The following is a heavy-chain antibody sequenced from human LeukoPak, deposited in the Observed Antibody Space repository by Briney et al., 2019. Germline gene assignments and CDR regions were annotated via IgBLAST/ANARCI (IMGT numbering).Heavy chain of an antibody. Sequence: SQTLSLTCAISGDSVSSNSAAWNWIRQSPSRGLEWLGRTYYRSKWYNDYAVSVKSRITINPDTSKNQFSLKLSSVTAADTAVYYCARHSVYYHDSSGYYFDHWGQGTLVTVSS. CDR2: TYYRSKWYN. CDR3: ARHSVYYHDSSGYYFDH. CDR1: GDSVSSNSAA. V-gene: IGHV6-1*01. J-gene: IGHJ4*02. D-gene: IGHD3-22*01.